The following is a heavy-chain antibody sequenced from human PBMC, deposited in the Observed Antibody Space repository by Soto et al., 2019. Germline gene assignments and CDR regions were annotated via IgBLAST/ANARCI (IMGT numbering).Heavy chain of an antibody. J-gene: IGHJ4*02. CDR2: IKQDGSEK. D-gene: IGHD2-15*01. V-gene: IGHV3-7*01. CDR3: ARGGRSGDY. CDR1: GFTFSRYW. Sequence: EVQLVESGGGLVQPGGSLRLSCAASGFTFSRYWMSWVRQAPGKGLEWVANIKQDGSEKYYVDSEKGRFTISRDNAKNSLYLQMNSLRAEDTAVYYCARGGRSGDYWGQGTLVIVSS.